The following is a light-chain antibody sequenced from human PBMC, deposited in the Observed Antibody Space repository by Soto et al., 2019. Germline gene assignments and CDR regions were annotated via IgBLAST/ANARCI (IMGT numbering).Light chain of an antibody. CDR2: GAS. CDR3: QQYGSSPRT. CDR1: QSVRSDY. Sequence: EIVMAQSPATLSVSPGESSTLSCRPSQSVRSDYLAWYQQKPGQSPRLHIYGASTRATGIPDRFTGSGSGTDFTLTISRLEPEDFAVYYCQQYGSSPRTFGQGTKVDIK. V-gene: IGKV3-20*01. J-gene: IGKJ1*01.